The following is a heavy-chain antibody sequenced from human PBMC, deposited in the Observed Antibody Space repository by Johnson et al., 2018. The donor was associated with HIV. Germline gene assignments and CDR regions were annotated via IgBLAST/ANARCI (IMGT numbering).Heavy chain of an antibody. CDR3: TTDSGWVPLEAFDI. CDR1: GFTFSNAW. D-gene: IGHD6-19*01. J-gene: IGHJ3*02. V-gene: IGHV3-15*01. CDR2: VKSKTDGGTT. Sequence: EVQLVESGGGLVKPGGSLRLSCEASGFTFSNAWMSWVRQAPGKGLEWVGRVKSKTDGGTTDYTAPVKGRFTISRDDSKNTLYLQMNSLKTEDTAVYYCTTDSGWVPLEAFDIWGQGTMVTVSS.